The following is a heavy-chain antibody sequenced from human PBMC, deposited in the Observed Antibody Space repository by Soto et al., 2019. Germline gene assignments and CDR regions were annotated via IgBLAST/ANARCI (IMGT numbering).Heavy chain of an antibody. Sequence: VQVVESGGASVQPGGSLRLSCAASGFTFTSYWMHWVRQAPGKGLLWMSRIKGDETTSSYADSVKGRFTISRDNAKNTVYLQMNSLRAEDTAVYYCARGAFGSYYVDYWGHGTLVTVSS. J-gene: IGHJ4*01. CDR1: GFTFTSYW. V-gene: IGHV3-74*01. CDR3: ARGAFGSYYVDY. CDR2: IKGDETTS. D-gene: IGHD3-10*01.